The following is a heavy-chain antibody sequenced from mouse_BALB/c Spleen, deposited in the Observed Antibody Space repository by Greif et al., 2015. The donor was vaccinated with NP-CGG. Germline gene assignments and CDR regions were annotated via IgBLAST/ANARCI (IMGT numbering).Heavy chain of an antibody. CDR2: IRLKSNNYAT. CDR1: GFTFSNYW. CDR3: TTGFAY. J-gene: IGHJ3*01. V-gene: IGHV6-6*02. Sequence: EVQGVESGGGLVQPGGPMKLSCVASGFTFSNYWMNWVRQSPEKGLEWVAEIRLKSNNYATHYAESVKGRFTISRDDSKSSVYLQMNNLRAEDTGIYYCTTGFAYWGQGTLVIVSA.